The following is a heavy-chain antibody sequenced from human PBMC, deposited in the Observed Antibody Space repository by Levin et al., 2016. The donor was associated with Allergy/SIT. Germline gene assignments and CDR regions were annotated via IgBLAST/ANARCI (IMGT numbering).Heavy chain of an antibody. CDR3: AKGGSTTTVSKPFGP. D-gene: IGHD1-1*01. Sequence: WVRQAPGQGLEWMGWINPNSGGTNYAQKFQGRVTVTRDTSTSTAYLELNRLRSDDTAMYYCAKGGSTTTVSKPFGPWGQGALVTVSS. J-gene: IGHJ5*02. V-gene: IGHV1-2*02. CDR2: INPNSGGT.